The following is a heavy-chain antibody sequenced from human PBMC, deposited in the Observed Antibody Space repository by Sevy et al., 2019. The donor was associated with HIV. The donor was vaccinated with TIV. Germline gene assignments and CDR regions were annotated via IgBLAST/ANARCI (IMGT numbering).Heavy chain of an antibody. J-gene: IGHJ4*02. CDR1: GGSISSGRNY. V-gene: IGHV4-61*02. CDR2: IYISGDT. CDR3: ARDGSSGIQWFDY. D-gene: IGHD6-25*01. Sequence: SETLSLTCTVSGGSISSGRNYWNWIRQPAGKGLEWIGRIYISGDTNHNPSLKSRVTISLDTSKKQFSLKLTSVTAADTAVYYCARDGSSGIQWFDYWGQGILVTVSS.